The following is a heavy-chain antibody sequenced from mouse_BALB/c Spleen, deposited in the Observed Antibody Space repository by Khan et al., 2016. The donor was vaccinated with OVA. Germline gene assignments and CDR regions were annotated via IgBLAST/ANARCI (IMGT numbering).Heavy chain of an antibody. J-gene: IGHJ1*01. D-gene: IGHD1-1*01. CDR1: GYNFTSYW. V-gene: IGHV1-55*01. CDR3: ARRSYSGVRNFDV. Sequence: QVQLQQPGAELVKPGTSVKLSCKASGYNFTSYWINWVKLRPGQGLEWIGDIYPGSGSTNFNEKFKSKATLTVDTSSSTAYMQLSSLASEDSALYYCARRSYSGVRNFDVWGAGTTVTVSS. CDR2: IYPGSGST.